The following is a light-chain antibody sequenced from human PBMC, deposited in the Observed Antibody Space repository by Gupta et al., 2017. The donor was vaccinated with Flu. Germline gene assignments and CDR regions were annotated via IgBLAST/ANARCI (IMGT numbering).Light chain of an antibody. CDR1: QSRLHSNGYTY. V-gene: IGKV2-28*01. J-gene: IGKJ1*01. CDR3: KQDLQTLRT. Sequence: DMVMTQSPLYLPVPPGEPASTSCRSSQSRLHSNGYTYLHWYLQKPGQSPQLLIYLGSTRASGVPDRFSGSGAGTDFTLKISRVEAEDVGVYYCKQDLQTLRTFGQGTKVEIK. CDR2: LGS.